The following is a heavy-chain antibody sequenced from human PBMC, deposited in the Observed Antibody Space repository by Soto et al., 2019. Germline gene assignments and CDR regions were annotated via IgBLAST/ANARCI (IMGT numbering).Heavy chain of an antibody. Sequence: QVQLVESGGGVVQPGRSLRLSCAASGFTFSSYAMHWVRQAPGKGLEWVAVISYDGSNKYYADSVKGRFTISRDNSKNTLDLQMNSLRAEDTAVYYCARRISTSAWGGMDVWGQGPTVTVSS. D-gene: IGHD2-2*01. V-gene: IGHV3-30-3*01. CDR2: ISYDGSNK. CDR3: ARRISTSAWGGMDV. CDR1: GFTFSSYA. J-gene: IGHJ6*02.